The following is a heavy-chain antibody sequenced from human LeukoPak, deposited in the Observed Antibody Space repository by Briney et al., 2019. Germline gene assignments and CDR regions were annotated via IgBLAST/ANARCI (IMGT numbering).Heavy chain of an antibody. CDR2: IYYSGST. V-gene: IGHV4-59*08. CDR1: GGSISSYY. Sequence: PSETLSLTCTVSGGSISSYYWSWIRQPPGKGLEWIGYIYYSGSTNYNPSLKSRVTISVDTYKNKYSLKLSSLTAAATAVYYCSRHLVRGAIIKPTFAYWGQGTLVTVSS. CDR3: SRHLVRGAIIKPTFAY. J-gene: IGHJ4*02. D-gene: IGHD3-10*01.